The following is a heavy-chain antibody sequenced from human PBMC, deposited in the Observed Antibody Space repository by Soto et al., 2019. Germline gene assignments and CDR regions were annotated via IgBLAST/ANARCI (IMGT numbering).Heavy chain of an antibody. CDR1: GGSINSGDYY. J-gene: IGHJ6*02. CDR3: ARDDETRGTGPRNMTTVYGMDV. Sequence: PSETLSLTCTVSGGSINSGDYYWSWIRQPPGKGLEWIGYIYYSGNTYYNPSLKSRVTISVDRSKNQFSLQLNSVTPEDTAVYYCARDDETRGTGPRNMTTVYGMDVWGQGTTVTVS. CDR2: IYYSGNT. V-gene: IGHV4-30-4*01. D-gene: IGHD4-17*01.